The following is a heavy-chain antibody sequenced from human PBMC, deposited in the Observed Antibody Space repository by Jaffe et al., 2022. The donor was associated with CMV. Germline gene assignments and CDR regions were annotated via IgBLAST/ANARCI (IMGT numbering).Heavy chain of an antibody. CDR3: ARHVSGWYNYWYFDL. Sequence: EVQLVQSGAEVKKPGESLKISCRGSGYTFTSNWIGWVRQMPGKGLEWMGIINPDDSDIRYSPSFQGQVTISVDKSITTAFLQWSSLKASDTAVYYCARHVSGWYNYWYFDLWGRGTQVTVSS. J-gene: IGHJ2*01. D-gene: IGHD6-19*01. CDR1: GYTFTSNW. V-gene: IGHV5-51*01. CDR2: INPDDSDI.